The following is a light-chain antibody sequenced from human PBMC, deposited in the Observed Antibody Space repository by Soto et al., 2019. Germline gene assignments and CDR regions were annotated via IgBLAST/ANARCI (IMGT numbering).Light chain of an antibody. Sequence: DIQMTQSPSTLSGSVGDRVTITCRASQIISSWLAWYQQKPGKAPKLLIYKASTLKSGVPSRFSGSGSGTDFLLTIDSLQPEDFATYYCLQVANFPRTFGQGTKVDIK. J-gene: IGKJ1*01. CDR3: LQVANFPRT. CDR2: KAS. V-gene: IGKV1-5*03. CDR1: QIISSW.